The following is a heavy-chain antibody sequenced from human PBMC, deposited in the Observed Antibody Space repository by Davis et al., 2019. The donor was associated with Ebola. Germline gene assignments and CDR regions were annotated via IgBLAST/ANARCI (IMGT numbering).Heavy chain of an antibody. CDR2: IYTGDSDT. Sequence: GESLKISCKDSENTFTSYWIAWVRQVPGKGLEWMGLIYTGDSDTRYSPSFRGQVTISADKSTRTAYLQWGSLKASDTATYYCARQGTTSWDSWGQGTLVTVSS. J-gene: IGHJ4*02. V-gene: IGHV5-51*01. CDR3: ARQGTTSWDS. D-gene: IGHD2-2*01. CDR1: ENTFTSYW.